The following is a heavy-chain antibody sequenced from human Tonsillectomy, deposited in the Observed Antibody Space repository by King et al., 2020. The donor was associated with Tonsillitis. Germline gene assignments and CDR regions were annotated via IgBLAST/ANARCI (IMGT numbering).Heavy chain of an antibody. V-gene: IGHV4-31*03. CDR2: IYYSGST. Sequence: QLQESGPGLVKPSQTLSLTCTVSGGSISSGGYYWSWIRQHPGKGLEWIGYIYYSGSTYYNPSLKSRVTISVATSKNQFSLKLSSVTAADTAVYYCARQLRVVVAAFDYWGQGTLVTVSS. CDR1: GGSISSGGYY. CDR3: ARQLRVVVAAFDY. J-gene: IGHJ4*02. D-gene: IGHD2-15*01.